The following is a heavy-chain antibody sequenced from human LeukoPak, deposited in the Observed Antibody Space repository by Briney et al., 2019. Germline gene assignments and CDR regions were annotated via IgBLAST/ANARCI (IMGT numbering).Heavy chain of an antibody. CDR2: IYSGGST. CDR1: GFTVSSNY. Sequence: GGSLRLSCAASGFTVSSNYMSWVRQAPGKGLEWVSVIYSGGSTYYADSVKGRFTISRDNSTNTLYLQMNSLRAEDTAVYFCARDPDYYGMDVWGQGTLVTVSS. J-gene: IGHJ4*02. V-gene: IGHV3-53*01. CDR3: ARDPDYYGMDV. D-gene: IGHD3-10*01.